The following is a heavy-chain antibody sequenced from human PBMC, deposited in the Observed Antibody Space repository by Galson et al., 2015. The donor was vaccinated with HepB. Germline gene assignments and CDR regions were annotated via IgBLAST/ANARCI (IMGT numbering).Heavy chain of an antibody. CDR1: GYSFTSYW. J-gene: IGHJ3*02. Sequence: QSGAEVKKPGESLKISCKGSGYSFTSYWIGWVRQMPGKGLEWMGIIYPGDSDTRYSPSFQGQVTISADKSISTAYLQWSSLKASDTAMYYCARYDGEMATMEVTGAFDIWGQGTMVTVSS. CDR2: IYPGDSDT. CDR3: ARYDGEMATMEVTGAFDI. V-gene: IGHV5-51*01. D-gene: IGHD5-24*01.